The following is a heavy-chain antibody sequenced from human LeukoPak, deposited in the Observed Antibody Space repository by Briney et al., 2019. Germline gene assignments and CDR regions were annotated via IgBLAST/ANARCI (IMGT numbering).Heavy chain of an antibody. CDR3: ARDSPSEYYYGSESYGTYFDY. V-gene: IGHV1-2*02. CDR1: GYTFTGYY. D-gene: IGHD3-10*01. J-gene: IGHJ4*02. Sequence: ASVKVSCMASGYTFTGYYMHWVRQAPGQGLEWMGWINPNSGGTNYAQKFQGRVTMTRDTSISTAYMELSRLRSDDTAVYYCARDSPSEYYYGSESYGTYFDYWGQGTLVTVSS. CDR2: INPNSGGT.